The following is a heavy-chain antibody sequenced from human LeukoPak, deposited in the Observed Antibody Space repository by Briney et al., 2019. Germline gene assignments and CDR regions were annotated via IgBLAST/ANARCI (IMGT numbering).Heavy chain of an antibody. CDR1: GGSISSSNW. D-gene: IGHD2-2*02. CDR3: ASSILVPAAIRAFDI. Sequence: SGTMSLTCAVSGGSISSSNWWSWVRQPPGKGLEWIGEIYYSGSTNYNPSLKSRVTISVDKSKNQFSLKLSSVTAADTAVYYCASSILVPAAIRAFDIWGQGTMVTVSS. J-gene: IGHJ3*02. CDR2: IYYSGST. V-gene: IGHV4-4*02.